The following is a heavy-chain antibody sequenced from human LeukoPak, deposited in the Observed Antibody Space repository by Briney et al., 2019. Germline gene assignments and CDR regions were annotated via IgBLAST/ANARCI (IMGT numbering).Heavy chain of an antibody. V-gene: IGHV3-48*01. Sequence: GGSLRLSCAASGFKLSSYSVNWVRQVPGKGLEWVSYISSGSYTIYYADSVKGRFTTARDNAKNSLYLQMNSLRAEDTAVYYCAREHGETTFDAFDIWGQGTVVSVSS. CDR3: AREHGETTFDAFDI. CDR2: ISSGSYTI. J-gene: IGHJ3*02. D-gene: IGHD1-7*01. CDR1: GFKLSSYS.